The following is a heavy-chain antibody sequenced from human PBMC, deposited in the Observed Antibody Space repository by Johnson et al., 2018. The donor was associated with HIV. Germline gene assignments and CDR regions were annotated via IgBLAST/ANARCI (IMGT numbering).Heavy chain of an antibody. D-gene: IGHD3-16*01. J-gene: IGHJ3*02. CDR1: GFTFSSYA. V-gene: IGHV3-30*04. CDR3: ARRGRRADDAFDI. CDR2: ISYDGSNK. Sequence: QVQLVDSGGGVVQPGRSLRLSCAASGFTFSSYAMHWVRQAPGKGLEWVAVISYDGSNKYYADSVKGLFTISRDNSKNTLYLQMNSLRAEDTAVYYCARRGRRADDAFDIWGQGTMVTVSS.